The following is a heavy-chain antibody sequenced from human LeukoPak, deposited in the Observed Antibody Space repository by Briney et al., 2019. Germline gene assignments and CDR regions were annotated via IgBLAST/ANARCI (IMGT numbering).Heavy chain of an antibody. D-gene: IGHD5-18*01. J-gene: IGHJ6*04. CDR3: ARVDTAMVGGYYYYGMDV. V-gene: IGHV4-59*01. Sequence: PSETLSLTCTVSGGSISSYYWSWIRQPPGKGLERIGYIYYSGSTNYNPSLKSRVTISVDTSKNQFSLKLSSVTAADTAVYYCARVDTAMVGGYYYYGMDVWGKGTTVTVSS. CDR2: IYYSGST. CDR1: GGSISSYY.